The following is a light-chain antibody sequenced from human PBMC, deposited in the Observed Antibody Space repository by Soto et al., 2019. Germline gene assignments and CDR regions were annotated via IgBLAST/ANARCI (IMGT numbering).Light chain of an antibody. CDR2: GAS. V-gene: IGKV1-27*01. J-gene: IGKJ1*01. Sequence: DIQMTQSPSSLSAFVGDRVTITCRARQGSNNYLAWYQQKPGRVPQLLIYGASTLHSGVPSRFSGSASGTDFTLTISSLQPEDVAIYFCEHYFGAPWAFGQGTKVEIK. CDR1: QGSNNY. CDR3: EHYFGAPWA.